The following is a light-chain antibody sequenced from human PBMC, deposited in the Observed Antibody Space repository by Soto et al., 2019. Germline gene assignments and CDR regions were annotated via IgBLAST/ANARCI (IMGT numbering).Light chain of an antibody. J-gene: IGKJ1*01. Sequence: EIVMTQSPATLSVSPGERATLSCRASQSVSSNLAWYQQKPGQAPRLLIYGASTRATVIPAGFSGSGSGTEFTLTISSLQSEDFAVYYCQQYHSGPPTFGQGTKVDI. CDR1: QSVSSN. V-gene: IGKV3-15*01. CDR2: GAS. CDR3: QQYHSGPPT.